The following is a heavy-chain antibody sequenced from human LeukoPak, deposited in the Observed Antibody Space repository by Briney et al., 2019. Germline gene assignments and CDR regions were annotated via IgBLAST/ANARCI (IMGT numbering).Heavy chain of an antibody. J-gene: IGHJ5*02. Sequence: SETLSLTCTVSGGSISSGDYYWSWIRQPPGKGLEWIGYIYYSGSTYYNPSLKSRVTISVDTSKNQFSLKLNSVTPDDTAVYYCARTLTESGNWFDPWGQGTLVTVSS. CDR1: GGSISSGDYY. CDR3: ARTLTESGNWFDP. V-gene: IGHV4-30-4*01. D-gene: IGHD7-27*01. CDR2: IYYSGST.